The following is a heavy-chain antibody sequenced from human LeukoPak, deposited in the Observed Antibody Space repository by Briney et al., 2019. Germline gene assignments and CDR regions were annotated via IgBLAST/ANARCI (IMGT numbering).Heavy chain of an antibody. Sequence: PGGSLRLSCAASGFTFSSYEMNWVRQAPGKGLEWVSYISSSGSTIYYADSVKGRFTISRDNAKNSLYLQMNSLRAEDTAVNYCARARAYNRNDVDVDYWGQGTLVTVSS. CDR2: ISSSGSTI. D-gene: IGHD1-20*01. J-gene: IGHJ4*02. CDR1: GFTFSSYE. CDR3: ARARAYNRNDVDVDY. V-gene: IGHV3-48*03.